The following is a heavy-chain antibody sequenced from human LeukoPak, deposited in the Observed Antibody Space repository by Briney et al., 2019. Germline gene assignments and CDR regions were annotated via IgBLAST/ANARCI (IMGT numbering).Heavy chain of an antibody. J-gene: IGHJ1*01. Sequence: GGSLRLSCAASGFSFNTYDMHWVRQAPGKGLEWVASIRFYGSEKYSDSVKGRCTISRDNSKNTLSLQMNSLSAEDTAVYYCAKARWFGDLYSAYWGQGPLVPVPS. CDR1: GFSFNTYD. CDR3: AKARWFGDLYSAY. V-gene: IGHV3-30*02. CDR2: IRFYGSEK. D-gene: IGHD3-10*01.